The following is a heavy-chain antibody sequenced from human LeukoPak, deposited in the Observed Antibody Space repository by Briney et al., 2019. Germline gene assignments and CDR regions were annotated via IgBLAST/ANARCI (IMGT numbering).Heavy chain of an antibody. V-gene: IGHV3-43*02. CDR2: ISGDGGST. CDR1: GFTFDDYA. J-gene: IGHJ4*02. CDR3: ASFPADTYGDYNY. D-gene: IGHD4-17*01. Sequence: PGGSLRLSCAASGFTFDDYAMHWVRQAPGKGLEWVSLISGDGGSTYYADSVKGRFTISRDNSKNSLYQQMNSLRTEDTALYYCASFPADTYGDYNYWGQGTLVTVSS.